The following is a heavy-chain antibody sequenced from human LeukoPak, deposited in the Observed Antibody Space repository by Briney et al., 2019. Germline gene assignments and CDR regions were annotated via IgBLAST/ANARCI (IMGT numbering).Heavy chain of an antibody. J-gene: IGHJ6*03. CDR3: ANGYCTNGVCYPYYYYYMDV. D-gene: IGHD2-8*01. Sequence: GRSLRLSCAASGFTFSSYGMHWVRQAPGKGLEWVAVISYDGSNKYYADSVKGRFTISRDNSKNTLYLQMNSLRAEDTAVYYCANGYCTNGVCYPYYYYYMDVWGKGTTVTI. V-gene: IGHV3-30*18. CDR1: GFTFSSYG. CDR2: ISYDGSNK.